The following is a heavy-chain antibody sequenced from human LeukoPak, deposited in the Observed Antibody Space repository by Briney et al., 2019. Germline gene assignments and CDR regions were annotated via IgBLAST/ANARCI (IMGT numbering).Heavy chain of an antibody. CDR1: GGSISSSIYY. V-gene: IGHV4-39*07. CDR3: ARALRSVGAAVFDY. D-gene: IGHD1-26*01. Sequence: SETLSLTCTVSGGSISSSIYYWGWIRQPPGKGLEWIGSIYYSGSTYYNPSLKSRVTISVDTSKNQFSLKLSSVTAADTAVYYCARALRSVGAAVFDYWGQGTLVTVSS. J-gene: IGHJ4*02. CDR2: IYYSGST.